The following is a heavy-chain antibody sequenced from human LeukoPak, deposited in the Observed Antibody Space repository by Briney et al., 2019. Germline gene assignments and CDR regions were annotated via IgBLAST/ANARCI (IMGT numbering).Heavy chain of an antibody. Sequence: GGSLRLSCAASGFTVSDYSMSWVRQAPGKGLEWGSAISGSGSYTDYADSVKGRFTISKDNSKNPLYMRMSSLRAEDTAVYYCAKDSGLVGATDYWGQGTLVTVSS. CDR2: ISGSGSYT. CDR1: GFTVSDYS. D-gene: IGHD1-26*01. CDR3: AKDSGLVGATDY. V-gene: IGHV3-23*01. J-gene: IGHJ4*02.